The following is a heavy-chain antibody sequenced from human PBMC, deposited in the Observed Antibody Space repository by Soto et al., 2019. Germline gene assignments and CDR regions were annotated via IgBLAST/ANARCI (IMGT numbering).Heavy chain of an antibody. D-gene: IGHD6-19*01. CDR2: ISGSGGST. V-gene: IGHV3-23*01. Sequence: GGSLRLSCAASGFTFSNYAMSWVRQAPGKGLEWVSAISGSGGSTYYADSVKGRFTISRDNSKSTLFLQMNSLRAEDTAVFYCAKDHGSGWFNDAFDIWGQGTMVTVS. J-gene: IGHJ3*02. CDR1: GFTFSNYA. CDR3: AKDHGSGWFNDAFDI.